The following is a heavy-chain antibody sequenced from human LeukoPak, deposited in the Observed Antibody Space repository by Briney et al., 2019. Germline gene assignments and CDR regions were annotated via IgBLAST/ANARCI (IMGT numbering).Heavy chain of an antibody. V-gene: IGHV1-69*05. D-gene: IGHD3-22*01. CDR1: GGTFSSYA. CDR2: IIPIFGTA. J-gene: IGHJ6*02. CDR3: ARLPYYYDSSGEGYYYYGMDV. Sequence: GASVKVSCKASGGTFSSYAISWVRQAPGQGLEWMGGIIPIFGTANYAQKLQGRVTMTTDTSTSTAYMELRSLRSDDTAVYYCARLPYYYDSSGEGYYYYGMDVWGQGTTVTVSS.